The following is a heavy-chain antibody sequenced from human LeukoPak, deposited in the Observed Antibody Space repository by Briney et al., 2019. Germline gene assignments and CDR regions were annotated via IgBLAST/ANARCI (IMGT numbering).Heavy chain of an antibody. J-gene: IGHJ2*01. D-gene: IGHD3-3*01. Sequence: SETLSLTCAVYGGSFSGYYWSWIRQPPGKGLEWIGEINHSGSTNYNPSLKSRVTISVDTSKNQFSLKLSSVTAADTAVYYCAKESRSWDYDFWSGYYPSWYSDLWGRGTLVTVSS. CDR1: GGSFSGYY. V-gene: IGHV4-34*01. CDR2: INHSGST. CDR3: AKESRSWDYDFWSGYYPSWYSDL.